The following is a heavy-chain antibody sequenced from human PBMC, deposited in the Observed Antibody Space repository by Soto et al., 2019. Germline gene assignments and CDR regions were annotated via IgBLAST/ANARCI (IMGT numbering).Heavy chain of an antibody. CDR1: GGTFSSYA. V-gene: IGHV1-69*06. Sequence: SVKVSCKASGGTFSSYAISWVRQAPGQGLEWMGGIIPIFGTANYAQKFQGRVTITADKSTSTAYMELSSLRSEDTAVYYCATPGVATLPYYYYYGMDVWGQGNTVTVSS. CDR3: ATPGVATLPYYYYYGMDV. J-gene: IGHJ6*02. D-gene: IGHD7-27*01. CDR2: IIPIFGTA.